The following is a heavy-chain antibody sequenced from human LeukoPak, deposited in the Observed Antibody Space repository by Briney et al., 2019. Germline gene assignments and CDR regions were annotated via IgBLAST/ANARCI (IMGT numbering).Heavy chain of an antibody. J-gene: IGHJ4*02. CDR2: IYHSGST. CDR3: ASSYGGNPGDFDY. Sequence: SETLSLTCTVSGGSISSGGYYWSWIRQHPGKGLEWIGYIYHSGSTYYNPSLKSRVTISVDTSKNQFSLKLSSVTAADTAVYYCASSYGGNPGDFDYWGQGTLVTVSS. CDR1: GGSISSGGYY. D-gene: IGHD4-17*01. V-gene: IGHV4-31*03.